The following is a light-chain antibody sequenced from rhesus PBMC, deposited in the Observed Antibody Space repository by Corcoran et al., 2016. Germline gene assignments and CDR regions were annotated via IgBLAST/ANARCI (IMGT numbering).Light chain of an antibody. CDR3: SSFASSGTYI. V-gene: IGLV2-13*03. Sequence: QAAPTQSPSVSGSPGQSVTISCTGTNSDIGYYNRVSWYQQHPGKAPQLMIYGVSSRPSGVSDRFSGSKSGNTASLTISGLQAEDDADYYCSSFASSGTYIFGSGTRLTVL. J-gene: IGLJ1*01. CDR1: NSDIGYYNR. CDR2: GVS.